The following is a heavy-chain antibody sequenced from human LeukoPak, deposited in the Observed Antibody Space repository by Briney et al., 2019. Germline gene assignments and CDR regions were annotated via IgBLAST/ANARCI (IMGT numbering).Heavy chain of an antibody. CDR1: GYTFTNYY. J-gene: IGHJ4*02. D-gene: IGHD6-25*01. CDR2: INPSGGTT. V-gene: IGHV1-46*01. CDR3: ARGARRSASGDYFDY. Sequence: GASVKVSCKASGYTFTNYYIHWMRQAPGQGLEWMGIINPSGGTTSYSQKFQGRVTVTRDMSTSTVFMELSSLRSEDTAVYYCARGARRSASGDYFDYWGQGTLVTVSS.